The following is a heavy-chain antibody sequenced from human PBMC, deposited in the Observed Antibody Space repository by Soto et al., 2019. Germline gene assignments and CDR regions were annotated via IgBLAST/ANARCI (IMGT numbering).Heavy chain of an antibody. CDR1: GFTFSTFA. V-gene: IGHV3-30-3*01. Sequence: GGSLRLSCAASGFTFSTFALHWVRQAPGEGLEWVALISHDGRIEKYADSVKGRFTISRDNSKNTLYMQMDSLRLEDTGVYYCARDGLPDDFRSGGYWFDHWAQGTQVTVSS. J-gene: IGHJ5*02. CDR2: ISHDGRIE. D-gene: IGHD3-3*01. CDR3: ARDGLPDDFRSGGYWFDH.